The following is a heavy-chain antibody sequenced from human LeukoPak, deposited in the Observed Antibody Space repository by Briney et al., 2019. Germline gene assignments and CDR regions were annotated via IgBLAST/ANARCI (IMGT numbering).Heavy chain of an antibody. CDR1: GGSFSSGGYY. CDR2: IYYSGST. CDR3: ARVHAFGTPDSSGYYYYFDY. Sequence: SETLSLTCTVSGGSFSSGGYYWSWIRQHPGTGLEWIGYIYYSGSTYYNPSLKSRVTISVDTSKNQFSLKLSSVTAADTAVYYCARVHAFGTPDSSGYYYYFDYWGQGTLVTVSS. V-gene: IGHV4-31*03. D-gene: IGHD3-22*01. J-gene: IGHJ4*02.